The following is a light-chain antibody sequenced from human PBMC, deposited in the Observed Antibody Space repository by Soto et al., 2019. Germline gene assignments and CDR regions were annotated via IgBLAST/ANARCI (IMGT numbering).Light chain of an antibody. CDR3: QQYGSSPFT. J-gene: IGKJ3*01. Sequence: EIVLTQSPGTLSLSPGERATLSCRASQSVSSSYLAWYQQKPGQAPRLLIYGSSSRTTGTPDRFSGSGSGTDFTLTISRLDAEDFAVYYCQQYGSSPFTFGPGTKLDIK. CDR2: GSS. CDR1: QSVSSSY. V-gene: IGKV3-20*01.